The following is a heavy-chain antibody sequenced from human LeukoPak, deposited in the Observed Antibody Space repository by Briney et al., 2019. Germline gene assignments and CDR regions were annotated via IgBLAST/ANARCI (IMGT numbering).Heavy chain of an antibody. CDR1: GGTFSSYA. D-gene: IGHD4-11*01. J-gene: IGHJ4*02. CDR3: ALEGEDYTYYFDY. V-gene: IGHV1-69*06. CDR2: IIPIFGTA. Sequence: SVKVSCKASGGTFSSYAISWVRQAPGQGLEWMGGIIPIFGTANYAQKFQGRVTITADKSTSTAYMELSSLRSEDTVVYYCALEGEDYTYYFDYWGQGTLVTVSS.